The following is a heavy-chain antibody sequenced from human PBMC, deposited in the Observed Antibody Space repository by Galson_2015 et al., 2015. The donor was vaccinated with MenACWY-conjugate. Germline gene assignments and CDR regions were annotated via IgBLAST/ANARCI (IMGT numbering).Heavy chain of an antibody. V-gene: IGHV3-7*03. CDR3: ARGHYGIDF. CDR2: IKKDGSEK. J-gene: IGHJ6*02. Sequence: SLRLSCAASGFTFRNYWMTWVRQAPGKGLEWVASIKKDGSEKYYVDSVKGRFTISRDNAKNSMYLEMNSLRVEDTAVYSCARGHYGIDFWGQGTAVTASS. CDR1: GFTFRNYW.